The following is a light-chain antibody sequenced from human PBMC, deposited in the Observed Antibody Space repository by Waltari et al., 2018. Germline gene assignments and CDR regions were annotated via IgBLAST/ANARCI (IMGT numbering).Light chain of an antibody. Sequence: QSVLTQPPSVSGAPGQRVTISCTGSSSNLGAGHDVHWYQPLPGRAPRSLHPNNINRPSGVPDRISGSNSGTSASLVITGLQAEDEAEFYCQSYDDSLSGFVFGGGTKLTVL. CDR1: SSNLGAGHD. CDR3: QSYDDSLSGFV. CDR2: NNI. V-gene: IGLV1-40*01. J-gene: IGLJ3*02.